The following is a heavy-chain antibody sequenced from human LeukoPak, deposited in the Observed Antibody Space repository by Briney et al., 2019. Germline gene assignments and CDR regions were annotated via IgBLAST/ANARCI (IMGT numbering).Heavy chain of an antibody. CDR3: ARETTVTTEKTGQFDP. CDR2: IYTSGST. D-gene: IGHD4-17*01. Sequence: KPSETLSLTCTVSGGSISSYYWSWIRQPAGKGLEWIGRIYTSGSTNYNPSLKSRVTMSVDTSKNQFSLKLSSVTAADTAVYYCARETTVTTEKTGQFDPWGQGTLVTVSS. CDR1: GGSISSYY. V-gene: IGHV4-4*07. J-gene: IGHJ5*02.